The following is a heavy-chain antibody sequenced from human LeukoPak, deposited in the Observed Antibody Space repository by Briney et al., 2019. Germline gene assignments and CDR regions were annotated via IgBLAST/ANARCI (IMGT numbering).Heavy chain of an antibody. Sequence: SRTLSLTCAVSGDSISSGSYYWSWIRQPAGEGLEWIGRIYSSGRTHYSPSLKSRVTISVDTSRNQFSLRLSSVTAADTAVYYCARGDSSGPDYYYYMDVWGKGTTVTISS. J-gene: IGHJ6*03. CDR3: ARGDSSGPDYYYYMDV. D-gene: IGHD6-19*01. CDR2: IYSSGRT. CDR1: GDSISSGSYY. V-gene: IGHV4-61*02.